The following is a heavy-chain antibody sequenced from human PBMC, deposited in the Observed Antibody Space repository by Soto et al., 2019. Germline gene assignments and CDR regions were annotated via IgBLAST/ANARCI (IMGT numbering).Heavy chain of an antibody. V-gene: IGHV3-23*01. CDR3: ANWGKSGSDF. J-gene: IGHJ4*02. CDR1: GFTFSFYP. D-gene: IGHD3-16*01. Sequence: EVVLLESGGGLVQPGGSLRLSCAASGFTFSFYPMSWVRQAPGKGLEWVAGISSTAGTIYYADPVKGRFTISRDNSKKPLYLQMYSLRAQDTAVYYCANWGKSGSDFWGQGTLVTVSS. CDR2: ISSTAGTI.